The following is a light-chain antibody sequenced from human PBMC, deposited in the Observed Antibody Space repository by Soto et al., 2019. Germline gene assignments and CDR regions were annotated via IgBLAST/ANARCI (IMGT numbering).Light chain of an antibody. CDR3: QEYSRD. J-gene: IGKJ4*01. V-gene: IGKV1-5*01. CDR1: QRISSW. CDR2: EAS. Sequence: DIRMTQSPSTLSASVGDRVTITCRASQRISSWLAWYQQKPGKAPKVLIYEASNLESGVPSRFSGSGSGTEFTLTISSLQPDDFATYYCQEYSRDFGGGTRVEIK.